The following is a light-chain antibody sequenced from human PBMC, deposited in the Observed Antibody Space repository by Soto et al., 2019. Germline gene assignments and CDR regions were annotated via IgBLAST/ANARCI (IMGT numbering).Light chain of an antibody. CDR3: KQRNNWLS. Sequence: EIVLTHSPATLPLSPGERATLSCRASQSVSRYLAWYQQKPGQAARLLIYDASNRPTGIPARFSGSGSGTDFTLTIRGREPEDCAFYYWKQRNNWLSFGGGTKVALK. V-gene: IGKV3-11*01. J-gene: IGKJ4*02. CDR1: QSVSRY. CDR2: DAS.